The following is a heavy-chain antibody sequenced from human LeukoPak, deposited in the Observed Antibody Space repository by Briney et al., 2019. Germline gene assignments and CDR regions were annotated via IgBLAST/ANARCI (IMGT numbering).Heavy chain of an antibody. CDR1: GFTVRNNY. CDR2: IGASGGST. CDR3: ANNGGVAVAGSFDN. D-gene: IGHD6-19*01. V-gene: IGHV3-23*01. Sequence: GGSLRLSCAVSGFTVRNNYMSWVRQAPGKGLEWVSGIGASGGSTYYADSVKGRFTISRDNSKNTLYLQMNYLRAEDTAVYYCANNGGVAVAGSFDNWGQGTLVTVSS. J-gene: IGHJ4*02.